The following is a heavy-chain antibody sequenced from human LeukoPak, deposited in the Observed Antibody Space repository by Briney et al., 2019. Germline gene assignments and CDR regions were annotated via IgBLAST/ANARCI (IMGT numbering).Heavy chain of an antibody. Sequence: GGSLRLSCAASGFTFSSYAMHWVRQAPGKGLEWVAVISYDGSNKYYADSVKGRFPISRDNSKNTLYLQMNSLRAEDTAVYYCARDGGPWGFDYWGQGTLVTVSS. V-gene: IGHV3-30-3*01. CDR1: GFTFSSYA. J-gene: IGHJ4*02. D-gene: IGHD3-16*01. CDR2: ISYDGSNK. CDR3: ARDGGPWGFDY.